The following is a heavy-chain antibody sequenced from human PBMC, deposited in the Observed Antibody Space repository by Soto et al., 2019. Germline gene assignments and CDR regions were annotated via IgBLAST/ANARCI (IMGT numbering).Heavy chain of an antibody. CDR2: IYTSGST. CDR3: ARGIYSKVGATIWFDP. J-gene: IGHJ5*02. Sequence: TLSLTCTVSGGSINSYYWSWIRQPAGKGLEWIGRIYTSGSTNYNPSLKSRVTMSVDTSKNRFSLKLSSVTAADTAVYYCARGIYSKVGATIWFDPWGQGTLVTVSS. D-gene: IGHD1-26*01. CDR1: GGSINSYY. V-gene: IGHV4-4*07.